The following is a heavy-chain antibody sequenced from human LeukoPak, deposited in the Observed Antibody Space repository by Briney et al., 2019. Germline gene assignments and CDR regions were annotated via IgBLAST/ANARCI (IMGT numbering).Heavy chain of an antibody. V-gene: IGHV3-23*01. CDR3: AKSLAVAGRVSDY. CDR1: GFTFSSYA. CDR2: ISGSGLST. D-gene: IGHD6-19*01. Sequence: GGSLRLSCAASGFTFSSYAMNWVRQAPGKGLEWVSSISGSGLSTYHAESLKGRFIVSRDNSKSTLYLQMNSLRAEDTAVYYCAKSLAVAGRVSDYWGQGTLVTVSS. J-gene: IGHJ4*02.